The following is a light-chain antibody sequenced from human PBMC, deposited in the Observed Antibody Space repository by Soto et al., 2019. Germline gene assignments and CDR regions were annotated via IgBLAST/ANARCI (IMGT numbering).Light chain of an antibody. J-gene: IGKJ2*01. CDR2: RAS. V-gene: IGKV3-15*01. CDR3: QQYNNWPYT. Sequence: EIVMTQSPATLSVSPGGSATLSCRASQHVSSNFAWYRQKPGQAHTLLIYRASTRATGIPARFSGSGSGTEYPLPISSLHYEDFAVYYCQQYNNWPYTFGQGTKLEIK. CDR1: QHVSSN.